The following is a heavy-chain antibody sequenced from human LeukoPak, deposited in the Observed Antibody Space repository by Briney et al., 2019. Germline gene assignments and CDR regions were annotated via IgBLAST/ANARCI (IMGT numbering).Heavy chain of an antibody. Sequence: GGSLRLSCAASGFTFSSYSMNWVRQAPGKGLEWVANIKQDGTEKYYVDSVEGRFTISRDNAKSSLYLQMDSLRGEDTAVYYCANAGPGLSYYAGYFDSWGQGTLVTVSS. CDR3: ANAGPGLSYYAGYFDS. J-gene: IGHJ4*02. CDR1: GFTFSSYS. D-gene: IGHD1-26*01. V-gene: IGHV3-7*03. CDR2: IKQDGTEK.